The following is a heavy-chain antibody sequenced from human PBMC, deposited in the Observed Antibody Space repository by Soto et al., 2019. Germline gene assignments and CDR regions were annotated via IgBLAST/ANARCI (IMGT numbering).Heavy chain of an antibody. V-gene: IGHV3-30*18. CDR1: GFTFSSYG. J-gene: IGHJ6*02. Sequence: GGSLRLSCAASGFTFSSYGMHWVRQAPGKGLEWVAVISYDGSNKYYADSVKGRFTISRDNSKNTLYLQMNSLRAEDTAVYYCAKGDMSWFGELPFYYSSGMDVWGQGTTVTVSS. D-gene: IGHD3-10*01. CDR2: ISYDGSNK. CDR3: AKGDMSWFGELPFYYSSGMDV.